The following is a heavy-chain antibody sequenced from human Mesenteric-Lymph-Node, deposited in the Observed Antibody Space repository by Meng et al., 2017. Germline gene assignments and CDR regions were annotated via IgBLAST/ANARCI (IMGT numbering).Heavy chain of an antibody. Sequence: QVQLQQWGAGLLKPSETLSLTCAVYGESFSGYFWSWIRQPPGKGLQWIGEINHSGSTNYNPSLKSRVTISADTSKNQFSLKLSSVTAADTAVYYCARGGGNSWYIDYWGQGTLVTVSS. D-gene: IGHD6-13*01. CDR2: INHSGST. J-gene: IGHJ4*02. V-gene: IGHV4-34*01. CDR1: GESFSGYF. CDR3: ARGGGNSWYIDY.